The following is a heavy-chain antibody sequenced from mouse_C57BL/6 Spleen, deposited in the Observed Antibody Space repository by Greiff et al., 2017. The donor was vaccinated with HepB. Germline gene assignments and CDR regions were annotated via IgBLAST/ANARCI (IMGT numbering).Heavy chain of an antibody. J-gene: IGHJ3*01. CDR1: GFTFSDYG. V-gene: IGHV5-17*01. D-gene: IGHD1-1*01. CDR2: ISSGSSTI. CDR3: AKSSYETWFAY. Sequence: EVKLQESGGGLVKPGGSLKLSCAASGFTFSDYGMHWVRQAPEKGLEWVAYISSGSSTIYYAASMKGRFTISRDNAKNTLFLQMTSLRSEDTAMYYCAKSSYETWFAYWGQGTLVTVSA.